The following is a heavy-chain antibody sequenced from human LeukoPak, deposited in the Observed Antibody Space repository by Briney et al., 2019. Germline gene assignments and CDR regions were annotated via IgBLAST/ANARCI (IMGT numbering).Heavy chain of an antibody. CDR1: GYTFTSYG. J-gene: IGHJ6*02. CDR3: ARDGAWELLPYYYYGMDV. Sequence: ASVKVSCKASGYTFTSYGISWVRQAPGQGLEWMGWISAYNGNTNYAQKLQGRVTMTTDTSTSTAYMELRSLRSDDTAVYYCARDGAWELLPYYYYGMDVWGQGTTVTVSS. CDR2: ISAYNGNT. D-gene: IGHD1-26*01. V-gene: IGHV1-18*01.